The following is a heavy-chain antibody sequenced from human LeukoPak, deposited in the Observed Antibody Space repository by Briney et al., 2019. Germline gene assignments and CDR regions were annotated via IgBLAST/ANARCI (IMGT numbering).Heavy chain of an antibody. CDR3: TSDTVDTTLGIDY. D-gene: IGHD5-18*01. V-gene: IGHV3-74*01. Sequence: GGSLRLSCAASGFTFSSHWMHWVRQAPGKGLVWVSRINSVGSRTDYADSVKGRFTISRDNARNTLYLQMNSLRAEDTVVYYCTSDTVDTTLGIDYWGQGTLVTVSS. CDR2: INSVGSRT. CDR1: GFTFSSHW. J-gene: IGHJ4*02.